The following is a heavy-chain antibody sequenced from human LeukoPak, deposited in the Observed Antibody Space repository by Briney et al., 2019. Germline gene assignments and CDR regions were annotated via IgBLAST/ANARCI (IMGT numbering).Heavy chain of an antibody. D-gene: IGHD2/OR15-2a*01. CDR2: ILYSGRS. V-gene: IGHV4-61*08. CDR3: ARHFPGGSRMDS. J-gene: IGHJ4*02. Sequence: PSETLSLTCAVSGGSISSGGYYWSWIRQPPGKGPEWIGDILYSGRSTYNPSLKSRATISVDTSKNQFSLKLISVTAADTAVYYCARHFPGGSRMDSWGQGTLITVSS. CDR1: GGSISSGGYY.